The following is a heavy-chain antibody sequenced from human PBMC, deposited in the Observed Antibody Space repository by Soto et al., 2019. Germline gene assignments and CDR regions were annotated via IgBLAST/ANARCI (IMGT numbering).Heavy chain of an antibody. D-gene: IGHD2-21*02. CDR3: AREHIVVVTDNTSPDFQH. V-gene: IGHV1-46*01. CDR1: GYTFTSYY. J-gene: IGHJ1*01. Sequence: ASVKVSCKASGYTFTSYYMHWVRQAPGQGLEWMGIINPSGGSTSYAQKFQGRVTMTRDTSTSTVYMELSSLRSEDTAVYYCAREHIVVVTDNTSPDFQHWGQGTLVTVSS. CDR2: INPSGGST.